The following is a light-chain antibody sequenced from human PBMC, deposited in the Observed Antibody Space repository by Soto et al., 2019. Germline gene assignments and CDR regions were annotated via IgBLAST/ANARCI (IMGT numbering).Light chain of an antibody. CDR1: QSVTTNY. CDR2: GAS. J-gene: IGKJ3*01. Sequence: EIVLTQSPGTLSLSPGQRATLSCRACQSVTTNYLAWYQQKPGQAPRLLIYGASFRAAGIPDRFSGSGSGTDFTLTLNTLEPGDFAVYFCQQYDSSPFTFGPGTTVDI. V-gene: IGKV3-20*01. CDR3: QQYDSSPFT.